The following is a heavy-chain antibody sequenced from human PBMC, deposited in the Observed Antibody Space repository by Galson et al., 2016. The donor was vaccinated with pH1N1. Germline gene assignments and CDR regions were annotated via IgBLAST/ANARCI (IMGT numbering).Heavy chain of an antibody. J-gene: IGHJ4*02. CDR1: GGSINSDHYY. D-gene: IGHD6-25*01. V-gene: IGHV4-39*07. CDR2: INHSGST. Sequence: ETLSLTCTVSGGSINSDHYYWSWIRQPPGKGLEWIGEINHSGSTNYNPSLRSRVTISVDTSKNQFSLKLSSVTAADTAVYYCARSAAMNVDYWGQGTLVTVSS. CDR3: ARSAAMNVDY.